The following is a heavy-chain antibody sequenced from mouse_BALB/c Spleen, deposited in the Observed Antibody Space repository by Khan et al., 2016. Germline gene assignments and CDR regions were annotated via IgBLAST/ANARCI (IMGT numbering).Heavy chain of an antibody. Sequence: QLVQSGAELVKPGASVKLYCTASGFNIKDTYMHWVKQRPEQGLEWIGRIDPANGNTKYDPKFQDTATITADTSSNTAYLTLNSLTSEDTAVYYCSRSNYGNYEEGYTMDYWGQGTSVTVSS. CDR3: SRSNYGNYEEGYTMDY. CDR1: GFNIKDTY. CDR2: IDPANGNT. V-gene: IGHV14-3*02. D-gene: IGHD2-1*01. J-gene: IGHJ4*01.